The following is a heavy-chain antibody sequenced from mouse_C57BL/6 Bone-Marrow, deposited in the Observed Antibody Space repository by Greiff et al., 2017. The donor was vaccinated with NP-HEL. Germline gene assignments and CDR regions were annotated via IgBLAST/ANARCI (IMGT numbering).Heavy chain of an antibody. CDR1: GYAFTNYL. CDR3: ARSFTTVVATSYFDY. V-gene: IGHV1-54*01. CDR2: INPGSGGT. Sequence: VHLVESGAELVRPGTSVKVSCKASGYAFTNYLIEWVKQRPGQGLEWIGVINPGSGGTNYNEKFKGKATLTADKSSSTAYMQLSSLTSEDSAVYFCARSFTTVVATSYFDYWGQGTTLTVSS. J-gene: IGHJ2*01. D-gene: IGHD1-1*01.